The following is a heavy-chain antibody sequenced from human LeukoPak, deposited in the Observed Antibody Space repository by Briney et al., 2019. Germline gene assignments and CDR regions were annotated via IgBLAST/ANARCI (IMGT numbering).Heavy chain of an antibody. J-gene: IGHJ6*03. V-gene: IGHV3-64*01. Sequence: GGSLRLSCAVSGFTFSSYTMHWVRQAPGKGLEYVSAITSNGGSTYYANSVKGRFTISRDNSKNTLYLQKGSMSVENMAVYYGARSRGLDRRYYYYRDVWGKGTGDSVS. D-gene: IGHD3-10*01. CDR3: ARSRGLDRRYYYYRDV. CDR1: GFTFSSYT. CDR2: ITSNGGST.